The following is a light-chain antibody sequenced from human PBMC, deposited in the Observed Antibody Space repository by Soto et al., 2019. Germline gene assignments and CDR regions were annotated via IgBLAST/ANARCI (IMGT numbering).Light chain of an antibody. CDR2: GAS. J-gene: IGKJ1*01. V-gene: IGKV1-12*01. CDR1: RDISNS. Sequence: DIQMTQSPSSVSASVGDRLTITCRASRDISNSLAWYQQTPGKAPQLLLRGASSLHRGVPSRFRGGGAGTEFTLTISSLQPEDFATYYCQQTSAFPRTFGQGNKVDVK. CDR3: QQTSAFPRT.